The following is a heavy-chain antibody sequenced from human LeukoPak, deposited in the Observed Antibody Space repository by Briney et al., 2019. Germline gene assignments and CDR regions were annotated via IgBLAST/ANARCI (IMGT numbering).Heavy chain of an antibody. Sequence: SETLSLTCAVYGGSFSGYYWSWIRQPPGKGLEWIGEINHSGSTNYNPSLKSRVTISVDTSKNQFSLKLSSVTAADTAVYYCARGYYYGSGSYYRLCYFDYWGQGTLVTVSS. J-gene: IGHJ4*02. D-gene: IGHD3-10*01. CDR1: GGSFSGYY. CDR2: INHSGST. V-gene: IGHV4-34*01. CDR3: ARGYYYGSGSYYRLCYFDY.